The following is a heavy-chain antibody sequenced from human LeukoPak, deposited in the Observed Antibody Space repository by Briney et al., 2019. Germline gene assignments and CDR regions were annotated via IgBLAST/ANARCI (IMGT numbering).Heavy chain of an antibody. V-gene: IGHV3-23*01. Sequence: GGSLRLSCAASGFTVNSNYMSWVRQAPGEGLEWVSAISGSGGSTYHADSVKGRFTISRDNSKNTLYLQLNSLRAEDTAVYYCAKDTQRDGYNKGLFDYWGQGTLVTVSS. J-gene: IGHJ4*02. CDR3: AKDTQRDGYNKGLFDY. CDR1: GFTVNSNY. D-gene: IGHD5-24*01. CDR2: ISGSGGST.